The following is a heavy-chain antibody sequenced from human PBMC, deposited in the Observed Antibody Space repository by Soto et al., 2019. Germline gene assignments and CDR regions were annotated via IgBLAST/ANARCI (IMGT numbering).Heavy chain of an antibody. J-gene: IGHJ5*02. CDR2: TYYQSKWNN. CDR1: GDSVSSKSAA. V-gene: IGHV6-1*01. D-gene: IGHD5-12*01. CDR3: ARGWLRTGFDP. Sequence: QVQLQQSGPGLVKPSQTLSLTCAISGDSVSSKSAAWNWLRQSPSRGLEWLGRTYYQSKWNNDYAESVKSRVTISADASKNQVSLQLNSVTPEDTAVYYCARGWLRTGFDPWGQGTLVTVSS.